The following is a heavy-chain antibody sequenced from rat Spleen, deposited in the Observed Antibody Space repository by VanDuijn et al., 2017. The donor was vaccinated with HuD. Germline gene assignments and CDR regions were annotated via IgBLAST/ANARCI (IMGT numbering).Heavy chain of an antibody. Sequence: EVQLVESGGGLVLPGRSMKLSCAASGFTFSNYYMAWVRQAPTKGLEWVASITIGGDDTYYRDSVKGRFTISRNNAKTTLYLQMDSLRSEDTATYYCAKRDYDGYYPFTYWGQGTLVTVSS. CDR3: AKRDYDGYYPFTY. D-gene: IGHD1-12*03. CDR2: ITIGGDDT. V-gene: IGHV5-25*01. J-gene: IGHJ3*01. CDR1: GFTFSNYY.